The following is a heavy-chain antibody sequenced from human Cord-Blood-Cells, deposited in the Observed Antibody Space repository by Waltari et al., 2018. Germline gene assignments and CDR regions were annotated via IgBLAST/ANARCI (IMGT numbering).Heavy chain of an antibody. J-gene: IGHJ4*02. CDR2: RWKDGSHK. CDR1: GFTFSSYG. V-gene: IGHV3-33*01. CDR3: ARDATQSLDY. Sequence: QVQLVESGGGVVQPGRSLRLSCAASGFTFSSYGMHWVRQAPGRGLEWVAIRWKDGSHKYYADSVQGRLPISRHNSKITLYLQMNSLRAEDTAVYYCARDATQSLDYWGQGTLVTVSS.